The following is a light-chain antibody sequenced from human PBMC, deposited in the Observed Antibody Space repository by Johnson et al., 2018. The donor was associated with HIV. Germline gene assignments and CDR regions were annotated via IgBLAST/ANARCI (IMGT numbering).Light chain of an antibody. J-gene: IGLJ1*01. V-gene: IGLV1-51*01. CDR3: GTLDSSLRGV. CDR1: SSNIGNNY. CDR2: DNN. Sequence: QSVLTQPPSVSAAPGQKVTISCSGSSSNIGNNYVSWYQQLPGTAPKLLIYDNNKRPSGIPDRFSGSKSGTSATLGLTGLPTGDEADYYCGTLDSSLRGVFGTGTKVTVL.